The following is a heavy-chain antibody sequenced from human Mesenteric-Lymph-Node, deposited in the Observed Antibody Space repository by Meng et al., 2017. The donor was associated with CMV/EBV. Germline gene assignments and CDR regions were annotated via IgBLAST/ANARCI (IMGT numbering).Heavy chain of an antibody. V-gene: IGHV2-5*01. Sequence: SGPTLVKPTQTLTLTCTFSGFSLSTSGVGVGWIRQPPGKALEWLALIYWNDDKRYSPSLKSRLTITKDTSKNQVVLTMTNMDPVDTATYYCAHSVEAPGYYYYYYGMDVWGQGTTVTVSS. CDR3: AHSVEAPGYYYYYYGMDV. CDR1: GFSLSTSGVG. CDR2: IYWNDDK. J-gene: IGHJ6*02. D-gene: IGHD1-1*01.